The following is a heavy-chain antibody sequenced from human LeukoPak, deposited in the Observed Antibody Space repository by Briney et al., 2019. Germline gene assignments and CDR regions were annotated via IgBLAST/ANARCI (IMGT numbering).Heavy chain of an antibody. CDR2: IYPGDSDT. D-gene: IGHD2-2*01. Sequence: GESLKISCKGSGYSFTSYWIGWVRQMPGKGLEWMGIIYPGDSDTRYSPPFQGQITISADKSISTAYLQWSSLKASDTAMYYCARQAVVPAATNWFDPWGQGTLVTVSS. J-gene: IGHJ5*02. V-gene: IGHV5-51*01. CDR3: ARQAVVPAATNWFDP. CDR1: GYSFTSYW.